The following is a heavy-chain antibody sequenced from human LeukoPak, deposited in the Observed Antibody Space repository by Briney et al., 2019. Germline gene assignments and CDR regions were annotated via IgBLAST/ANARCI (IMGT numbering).Heavy chain of an antibody. CDR1: GDSVSSGSYY. Sequence: SETLSLTCTVSGDSVSSGSYYWSWIRQPPGKGLEWIGYIYYSGSTNYNPSLKSRVTISVDTSKNQFSLKLSSVTAADTAVYYCARAARGDHAIDYWGQGTLVTVSS. CDR2: IYYSGST. CDR3: ARAARGDHAIDY. V-gene: IGHV4-61*01. J-gene: IGHJ4*02. D-gene: IGHD2-21*02.